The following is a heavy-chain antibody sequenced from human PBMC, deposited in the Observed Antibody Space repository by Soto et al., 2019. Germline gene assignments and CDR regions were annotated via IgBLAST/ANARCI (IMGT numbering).Heavy chain of an antibody. Sequence: SETLSLTCAVYGGSISGYYWSWIRQPPGKGLEWIGEINHSGSTNYNPSLKSRVTRSVDTSKNQFSLKLSSVTAADTAVYYCARGLRGSYSRGAFDIWGQGTMVTVSS. CDR1: GGSISGYY. CDR3: ARGLRGSYSRGAFDI. D-gene: IGHD1-26*01. V-gene: IGHV4-34*01. J-gene: IGHJ3*02. CDR2: INHSGST.